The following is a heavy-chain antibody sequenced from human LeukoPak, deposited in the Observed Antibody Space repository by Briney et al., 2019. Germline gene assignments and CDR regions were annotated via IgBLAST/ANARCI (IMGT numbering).Heavy chain of an antibody. V-gene: IGHV4-4*02. J-gene: IGHJ6*02. Sequence: PSETLSLTCAVSGGSISSSNWWSWVRQPPGKGLEWIGYIYYSGSTNYNPSLKSRVTISVDTSKNQFSLKLSSVTAADTAVYYCARGDDFWSGAYYYYGMDVWGQGTTVTVSS. CDR2: IYYSGST. D-gene: IGHD3-3*01. CDR3: ARGDDFWSGAYYYYGMDV. CDR1: GGSISSSNW.